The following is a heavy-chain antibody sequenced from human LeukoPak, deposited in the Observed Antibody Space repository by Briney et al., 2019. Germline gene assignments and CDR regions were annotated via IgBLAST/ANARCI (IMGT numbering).Heavy chain of an antibody. CDR2: IYSGGST. CDR3: ARDRRCSGGSCYFFDY. Sequence: GGSLRLSCAASGFTVSSNYMSWVRQAPGKGLEWVSVIYSGGSTYYADSVKGRFTISRDNSKNTLCLQMNSLRAEDTAVYYCARDRRCSGGSCYFFDYWGQGTLVTVSS. V-gene: IGHV3-66*01. D-gene: IGHD2-15*01. J-gene: IGHJ4*02. CDR1: GFTVSSNY.